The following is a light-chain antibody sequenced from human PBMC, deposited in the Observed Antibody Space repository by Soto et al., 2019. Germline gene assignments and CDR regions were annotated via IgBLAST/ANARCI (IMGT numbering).Light chain of an antibody. V-gene: IGKV3-20*01. CDR1: QTVRTNY. J-gene: IGKJ4*01. Sequence: EIVLTQSPGTLSLSPGERATLSCRASQTVRTNYLAWFQHKPGQAPRLLIYGASSRATGLPDRFSGSGSGTDFTLTINRLEPEEFAVYFCQQYSDSPLTFGGGTKVEIK. CDR3: QQYSDSPLT. CDR2: GAS.